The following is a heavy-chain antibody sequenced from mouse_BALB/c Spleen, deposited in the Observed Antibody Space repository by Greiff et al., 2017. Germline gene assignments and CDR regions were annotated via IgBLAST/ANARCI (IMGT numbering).Heavy chain of an antibody. D-gene: IGHD1-1*01. CDR3: AKHLFITTVVGPFAY. CDR1: GFSLTDYG. V-gene: IGHV2-6-5*01. Sequence: VMLVESGPGLVAPSQSLSITCTVSGFSLTDYGVSWIRQPPGKGLEWLGVIWGGGSTYYNSALKSRLSISKDNSKSQVFLKMNSLQTDDTAMYYCAKHLFITTVVGPFAYWGQGTLVTVSA. J-gene: IGHJ3*01. CDR2: IWGGGST.